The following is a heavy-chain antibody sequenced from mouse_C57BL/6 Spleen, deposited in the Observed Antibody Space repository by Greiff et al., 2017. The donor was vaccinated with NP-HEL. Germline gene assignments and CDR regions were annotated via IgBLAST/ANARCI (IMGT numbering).Heavy chain of an antibody. CDR1: GYAFSSSW. V-gene: IGHV1-82*01. J-gene: IGHJ1*03. CDR2: IYPGDGDT. D-gene: IGHD2-2*01. Sequence: QVQLQQSGPELVKPGASVKISCKASGYAFSSSWMNWVKQRPGKGLEWIGRIYPGDGDTNYNGKFKGKATLTAAKSSSTAYMQLSSLTSEDSAVYFCARTGYDGSYWYFDVWGTGTTVTVSS. CDR3: ARTGYDGSYWYFDV.